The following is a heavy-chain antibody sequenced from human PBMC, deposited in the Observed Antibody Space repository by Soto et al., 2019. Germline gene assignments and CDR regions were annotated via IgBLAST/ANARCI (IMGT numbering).Heavy chain of an antibody. D-gene: IGHD7-27*01. CDR2: VYYNGIP. CDR3: TRANWYSEY. V-gene: IGHV4-59*11. Sequence: QVQLQESGPGLVKPSETLSLTCTVSGGSINNHYWSWIRQPPGKGLEWLGYVYYNGIPNYNPSLKSRVTMSVDTSKIQLSLNLTSLTAADTAIYYCTRANWYSEYWGQGTLFSVSS. J-gene: IGHJ4*02. CDR1: GGSINNHY.